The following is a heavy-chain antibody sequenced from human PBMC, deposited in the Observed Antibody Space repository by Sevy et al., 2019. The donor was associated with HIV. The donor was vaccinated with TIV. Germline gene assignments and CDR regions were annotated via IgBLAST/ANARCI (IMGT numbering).Heavy chain of an antibody. Sequence: GGSLRLSCAASGFTFTNAWMGWVRQAPGKGLEWVGRIESKGDGGTTEYAAPLKGRFTISSDDSKKKLYLQMNSLKTEDTAVYYCTTEVTYYYDSSGFRAAFDIWGQGTMVTVSS. CDR3: TTEVTYYYDSSGFRAAFDI. V-gene: IGHV3-15*04. CDR2: IESKGDGGTT. D-gene: IGHD3-22*01. J-gene: IGHJ3*02. CDR1: GFTFTNAW.